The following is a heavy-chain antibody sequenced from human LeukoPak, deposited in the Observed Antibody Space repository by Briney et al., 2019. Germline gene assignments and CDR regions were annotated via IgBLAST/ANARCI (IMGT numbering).Heavy chain of an antibody. D-gene: IGHD2-15*01. Sequence: SVKVSCKASGGTFSSYAISWVRQAPGHGLEWMGGIIPIFGTANYAQKFQGRVTITADKSTSTAYMELSSLRSEDTAVYYCARGVVVVGPYDYWGQGTLVTVSS. J-gene: IGHJ4*02. V-gene: IGHV1-69*06. CDR3: ARGVVVVGPYDY. CDR1: GGTFSSYA. CDR2: IIPIFGTA.